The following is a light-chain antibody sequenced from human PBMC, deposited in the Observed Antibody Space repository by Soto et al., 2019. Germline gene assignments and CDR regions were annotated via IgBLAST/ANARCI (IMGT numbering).Light chain of an antibody. J-gene: IGKJ1*01. V-gene: IGKV1-5*01. CDR1: QSISSW. CDR3: QQYNSSWT. Sequence: DIQMTQSPSTLSSSVRDVFTITCRASQSISSWLAWYQQKPGKAPKLLIYDASSLESGVPSRFSGSGSGTEFTLTISSLQPDDFATYYCQQYNSSWTFGQGTKVDIK. CDR2: DAS.